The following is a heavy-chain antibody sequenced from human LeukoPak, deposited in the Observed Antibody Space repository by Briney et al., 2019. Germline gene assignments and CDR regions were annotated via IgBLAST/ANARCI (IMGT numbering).Heavy chain of an antibody. Sequence: GGSLRLSCAASGFTFDDYAMHWVRHAPGKGLEWVSGISWNSGSIGYADSVKGRFTISRDNAKNSLYLQMNSLRAKDTALYYCAKDPQARVKGGNYDSSGYYYSYFDYWGQGTLVTVSS. J-gene: IGHJ4*02. CDR1: GFTFDDYA. D-gene: IGHD3-22*01. V-gene: IGHV3-9*01. CDR3: AKDPQARVKGGNYDSSGYYYSYFDY. CDR2: ISWNSGSI.